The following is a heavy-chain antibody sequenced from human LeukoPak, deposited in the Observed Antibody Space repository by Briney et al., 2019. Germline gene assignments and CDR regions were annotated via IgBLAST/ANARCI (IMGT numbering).Heavy chain of an antibody. CDR1: GYTFTSYG. J-gene: IGHJ3*02. V-gene: IGHV1-18*01. CDR3: ARAAMVTLVRSAFDI. CDR2: ISAYNGNT. D-gene: IGHD5-18*01. Sequence: ASMKVSCKASGYTFTSYGISWVRQAPGHGLEWMGWISAYNGNTNYAQKLQGRVTMTTDTSTSTAYMELRSLRSDDTAVYYCARAAMVTLVRSAFDIWGQGTMVTVSS.